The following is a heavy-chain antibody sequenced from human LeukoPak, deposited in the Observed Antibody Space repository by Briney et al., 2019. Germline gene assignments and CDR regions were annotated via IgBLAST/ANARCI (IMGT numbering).Heavy chain of an antibody. J-gene: IGHJ4*02. Sequence: GGSLRLSCAASGFTVSSYAMHWVRQAPGKGLEWVAVISYDGSNKYYADSVEGPFTISRDNSKNTLYLQMNSLRAEDTAVYYCARGPNPGAEYDSSGYYSEYFDYWGRGTLVTVSS. CDR1: GFTVSSYA. V-gene: IGHV3-30-3*01. CDR3: ARGPNPGAEYDSSGYYSEYFDY. CDR2: ISYDGSNK. D-gene: IGHD3-22*01.